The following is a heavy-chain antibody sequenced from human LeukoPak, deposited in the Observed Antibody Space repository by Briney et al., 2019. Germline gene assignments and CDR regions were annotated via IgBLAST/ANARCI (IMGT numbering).Heavy chain of an antibody. V-gene: IGHV4-61*01. CDR2: IYYSGST. J-gene: IGHJ5*02. CDR1: GGSVSSGSYY. CDR3: ARSIVVVPAAMTGDWFDP. D-gene: IGHD2-2*01. Sequence: SETLSLTCTVSGGSVSSGSYYWSWIRQPPGKVLEWIGYIYYSGSTNYNPSLKSRVTISVDTSKNQFSLKLSSVTAADTAVYYCARSIVVVPAAMTGDWFDPWGQGTLVTVSS.